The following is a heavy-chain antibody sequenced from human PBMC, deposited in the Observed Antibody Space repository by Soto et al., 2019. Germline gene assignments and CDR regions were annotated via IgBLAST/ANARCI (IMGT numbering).Heavy chain of an antibody. D-gene: IGHD6-19*01. CDR1: GFTFSSNS. CDR2: ISSSSSYI. V-gene: IGHV3-21*01. CDR3: ARGTSSGLGY. J-gene: IGHJ4*02. Sequence: GGSLRLSCAASGFTFSSNSMNWVRQAPGKGLEWVSSISSSSSYIYYADSVKGRFTISRDNAKNSLYLQMNSLRAEDTAVYYCARGTSSGLGYWGQGTLVTVSS.